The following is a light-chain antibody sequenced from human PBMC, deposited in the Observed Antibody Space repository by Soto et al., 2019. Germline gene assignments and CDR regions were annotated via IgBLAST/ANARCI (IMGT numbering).Light chain of an antibody. V-gene: IGLV1-44*01. CDR2: INN. J-gene: IGLJ1*01. CDR1: SCNIGSKT. CDR3: GAWDDTLNGYV. Sequence: QSVLTQPPSASGTPGQRVTISCSGSSCNIGSKTVNWYQQLPGTAPKLFIYINNHRPSGVPDRFSGSKSGTSASLATGGLQSNEEADYYCGAWDDTLNGYVFGTGTKLTVL.